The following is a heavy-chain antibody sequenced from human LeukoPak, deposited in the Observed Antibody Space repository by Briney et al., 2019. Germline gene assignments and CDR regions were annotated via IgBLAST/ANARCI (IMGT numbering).Heavy chain of an antibody. CDR2: MNPNSGGT. J-gene: IGHJ5*02. CDR3: ARPVRVSTSLLGWFDP. D-gene: IGHD2-8*02. CDR1: GGTFSSYA. V-gene: IGHV1-2*02. Sequence: ASVKVSCKASGGTFSSYAISWVRQAPGQGLEWMGWMNPNSGGTKFAQKFQGRVTMTRDTSISTAYMDLSSLKSDDTAVYYCARPVRVSTSLLGWFDPWGQGTLVTVSS.